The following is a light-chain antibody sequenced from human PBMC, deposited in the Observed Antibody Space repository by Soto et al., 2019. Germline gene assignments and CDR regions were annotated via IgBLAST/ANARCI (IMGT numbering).Light chain of an antibody. V-gene: IGKV1-39*01. Sequence: DMEMTQSPSSLSASVGDRVTITGRASQSISNYLNWYQHKPGKVPKLLIYAASSLQSGVPTRFSGSGSGTDFNLTINSLQPEDFAPYYCQQSYGTPLTFGGGTKIGIK. J-gene: IGKJ4*01. CDR3: QQSYGTPLT. CDR2: AAS. CDR1: QSISNY.